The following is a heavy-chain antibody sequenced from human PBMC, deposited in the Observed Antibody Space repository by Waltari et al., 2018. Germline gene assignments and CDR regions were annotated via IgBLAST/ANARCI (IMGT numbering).Heavy chain of an antibody. CDR3: AKPYCSSTSCYREGSYYSGMDV. V-gene: IGHV3-23*01. D-gene: IGHD2-2*01. J-gene: IGHJ6*02. Sequence: EVQLLESGGGLVQPGGSLRLSCAASRFTFSSYAMTWVRQAPGKWLEWVSAISGSSGSTYYADSVEGRFTISRDNSKNTLYLQMNSLRAEDTAVYYCAKPYCSSTSCYREGSYYSGMDVWGQGTTVTVSS. CDR2: ISGSSGST. CDR1: RFTFSSYA.